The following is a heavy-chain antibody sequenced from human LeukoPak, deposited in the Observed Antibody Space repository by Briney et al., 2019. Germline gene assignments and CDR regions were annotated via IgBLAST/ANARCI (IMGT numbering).Heavy chain of an antibody. CDR3: ARSPYYYDSSGRNAFDI. J-gene: IGHJ3*02. CDR2: IYYSGST. Sequence: SETLSLTCTVSGGSISSYYWSWIRQPPGKGLEWIGYIYYSGSTYYNPSLKSRVTISVDTSKNQFSLKLSSVTAADTAVYYCARSPYYYDSSGRNAFDIWGQGTMVTVSS. V-gene: IGHV4-59*12. CDR1: GGSISSYY. D-gene: IGHD3-22*01.